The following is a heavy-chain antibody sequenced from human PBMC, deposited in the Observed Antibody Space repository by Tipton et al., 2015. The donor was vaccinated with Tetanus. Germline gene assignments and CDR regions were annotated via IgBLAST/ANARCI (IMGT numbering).Heavy chain of an antibody. Sequence: TLSLTCSVSGGSISSGGYFWNWIRQHPGKGPEWIGYIYYSGDTFYNPSLKSRVSMSVDTSKNQFSLNLRSVTAADTAVYYCARDRHPYRISGAFRGNDALDIWGPGALVTVSS. J-gene: IGHJ3*02. D-gene: IGHD1-26*01. CDR2: IYYSGDT. CDR1: GGSISSGGYF. V-gene: IGHV4-31*03. CDR3: ARDRHPYRISGAFRGNDALDI.